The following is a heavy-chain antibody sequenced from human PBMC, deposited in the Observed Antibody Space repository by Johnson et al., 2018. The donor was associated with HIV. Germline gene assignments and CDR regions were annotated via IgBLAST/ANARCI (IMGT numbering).Heavy chain of an antibody. V-gene: IGHV3-30*03. Sequence: QVQLVESGGGVVQPGRSLRLSCAASGFSFSNYAMDWVRQAPGKGLEWVSVVSSDGSNKNYADSVKGRFTISRDNSKNTVYLQMNSLRAEDTAVYYCARDGGSKGKGAFDMWGQGTLVTVSS. CDR2: VSSDGSNK. CDR3: ARDGGSKGKGAFDM. J-gene: IGHJ3*02. D-gene: IGHD3-16*01. CDR1: GFSFSNYA.